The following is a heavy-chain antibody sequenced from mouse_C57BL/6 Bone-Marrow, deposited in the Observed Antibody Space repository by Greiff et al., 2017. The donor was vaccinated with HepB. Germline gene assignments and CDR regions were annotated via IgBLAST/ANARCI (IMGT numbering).Heavy chain of an antibody. J-gene: IGHJ1*03. Sequence: VQLQQPGAELVKPGASVKMSCKASGYTFTSYWITWVKQRPGQGLEWIGDIYPGSGSTNYNEKFKSKATLTVDTSSSTAYMQLSSLTSEDSAVYCCARGGYDYDWYFDVWGRGTRVTVSA. D-gene: IGHD2-4*01. V-gene: IGHV1-55*01. CDR2: IYPGSGST. CDR1: GYTFTSYW. CDR3: ARGGYDYDWYFDV.